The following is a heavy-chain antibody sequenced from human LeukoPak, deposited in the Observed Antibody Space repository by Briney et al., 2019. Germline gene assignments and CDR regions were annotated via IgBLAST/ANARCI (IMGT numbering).Heavy chain of an antibody. D-gene: IGHD2-2*01. V-gene: IGHV4-61*02. CDR3: ASPSFRTEYQFDQ. J-gene: IGHJ4*01. Sequence: PSETLSLTCTVSGASISSGNYCFNWIRQPAGKGLEWIGRVSTRVTTRYNPSLKSRLTISFDTSNNQFSLKLTSVTAADTAVYYCASPSFRTEYQFDQWGRGTLVTVSS. CDR1: GASISSGNYC. CDR2: VSTRVTT.